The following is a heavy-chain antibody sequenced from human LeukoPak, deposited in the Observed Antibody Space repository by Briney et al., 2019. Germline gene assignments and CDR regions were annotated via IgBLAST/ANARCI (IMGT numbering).Heavy chain of an antibody. D-gene: IGHD2-15*01. CDR1: GFTFSSYA. CDR3: AKARYDGEVMIAATDY. CDR2: ISSNGGST. V-gene: IGHV3-64*01. Sequence: HPGGSLRPSCAASGFTFSSYAMHWVRQAPGKGLEYVSAISSNGGSTYYANSVKGRFTISRDNSKNTLYLQMNNLRADDTAVYYCAKARYDGEVMIAATDYWGQGTLVTVSS. J-gene: IGHJ4*02.